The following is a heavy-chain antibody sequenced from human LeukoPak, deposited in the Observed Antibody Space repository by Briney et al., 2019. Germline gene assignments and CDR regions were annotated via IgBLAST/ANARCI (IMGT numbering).Heavy chain of an antibody. CDR1: GGSISSGDYY. Sequence: AQTLSLTCTVSGGSISSGDYYWSWIRQPPGRGLEWIGYIYYSGSTYYNPSLKSRVTISVDTSKNQLSLKLSSVTAADTAVYYCARVPAAIGGFDPWGQGTLVTVSS. J-gene: IGHJ5*02. CDR2: IYYSGST. CDR3: ARVPAAIGGFDP. D-gene: IGHD2-2*01. V-gene: IGHV4-30-4*08.